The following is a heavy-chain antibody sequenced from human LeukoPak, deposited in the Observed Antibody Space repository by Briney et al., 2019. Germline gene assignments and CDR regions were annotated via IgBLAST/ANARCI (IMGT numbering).Heavy chain of an antibody. Sequence: GGSLRLSCAASGFTFDDYGMSWDRHAPGKGLEWDSGTNWDGGNSVYADSGKGRFTISRDNVKSSLYLQMNSLRAEDTAVYYCARDRGYYYDSSGWANWFDPWGQGTLVTVSS. D-gene: IGHD3-22*01. J-gene: IGHJ5*02. CDR3: ARDRGYYYDSSGWANWFDP. CDR2: TNWDGGNS. CDR1: GFTFDDYG. V-gene: IGHV3-20*04.